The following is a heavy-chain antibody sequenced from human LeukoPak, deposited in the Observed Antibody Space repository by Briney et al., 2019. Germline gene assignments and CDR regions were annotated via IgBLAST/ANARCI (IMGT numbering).Heavy chain of an antibody. CDR1: GFTVSSNY. CDR2: IYSGGST. CDR3: ARDWGAGESRAFDI. D-gene: IGHD7-27*01. J-gene: IGHJ3*02. V-gene: IGHV3-53*01. Sequence: PGGSLRLSCAASGFTVSSNYMSWVRQAPGKGLEWVSVIYSGGSTYYADSVKGRFTVSRDNSKNTVYLQMNSLRAEDTAVYYCARDWGAGESRAFDIWGQGTKVTVSS.